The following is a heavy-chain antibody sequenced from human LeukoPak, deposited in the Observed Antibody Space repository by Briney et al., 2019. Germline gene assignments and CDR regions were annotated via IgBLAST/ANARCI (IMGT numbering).Heavy chain of an antibody. CDR2: IYHSGST. V-gene: IGHV4-4*02. Sequence: SETLSLTCAVSGGSISSSNWWSWVRQPPGKGLEWIGEIYHSGSTNYNPSLKSRVTISVDKSKNQFSLKLSSVTAADTAVYYCASEGSSWPDDAFDIWGQGTMVTVSS. CDR1: GGSISSSNW. CDR3: ASEGSSWPDDAFDI. D-gene: IGHD6-13*01. J-gene: IGHJ3*02.